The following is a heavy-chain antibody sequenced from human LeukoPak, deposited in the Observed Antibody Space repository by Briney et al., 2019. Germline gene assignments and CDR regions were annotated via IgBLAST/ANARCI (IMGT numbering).Heavy chain of an antibody. Sequence: SETLSLTCTVSGGSISSYYWSWIRQPAGKGLEWIGRIYTSGSTNYNPSLKSRVTMSVDTSKNQFSLKLSSVTAADTAVYYCARQGRYSSSSLYVDYWGQGTLVTVSS. V-gene: IGHV4-4*07. CDR1: GGSISSYY. J-gene: IGHJ4*02. D-gene: IGHD6-6*01. CDR2: IYTSGST. CDR3: ARQGRYSSSSLYVDY.